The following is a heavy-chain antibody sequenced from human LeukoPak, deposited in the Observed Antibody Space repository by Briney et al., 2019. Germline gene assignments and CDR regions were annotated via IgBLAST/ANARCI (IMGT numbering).Heavy chain of an antibody. CDR2: MNPNSGNT. V-gene: IGHV1-8*01. J-gene: IGHJ5*02. CDR3: ARGLTIRSAAADPFDP. Sequence: ASVKVSCKASGYTFTSYDINWVRQATGQGLEWMGWMNPNSGNTGYAQKFQGRVTMTRNTSISTAYMELSSLRSEDTAVYYCARGLTIRSAAADPFDPWGQGTLVTVSS. D-gene: IGHD6-13*01. CDR1: GYTFTSYD.